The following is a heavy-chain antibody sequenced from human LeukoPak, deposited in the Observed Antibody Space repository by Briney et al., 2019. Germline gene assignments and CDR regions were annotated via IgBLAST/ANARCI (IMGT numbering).Heavy chain of an antibody. Sequence: GGSLRLSCAASGFTFSSYSMNWVRQAPGKGLEWVSSISSSSSYIYYADSVKGRFTISRDNAKNSLYLQMNSLRAEDTAVYYCARGTGSRTGPPRDVDYWGQGTLVTVSS. J-gene: IGHJ4*02. CDR2: ISSSSSYI. CDR1: GFTFSSYS. V-gene: IGHV3-21*01. D-gene: IGHD3/OR15-3a*01. CDR3: ARGTGSRTGPPRDVDY.